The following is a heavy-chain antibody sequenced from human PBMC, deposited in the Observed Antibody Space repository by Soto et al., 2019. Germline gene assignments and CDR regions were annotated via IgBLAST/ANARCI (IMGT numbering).Heavy chain of an antibody. CDR2: INAGNGNT. Sequence: GASVKVSCKASGYTFTSYAMHWVRQAPGQRLEWMGWINAGNGNTKYSQKFQGRVTITRDTSASTAYMELSSLRSEDTAVYYCARGIRGAYYYDSSGYYRDDYAFDIWGQGTMVTVSS. D-gene: IGHD3-22*01. J-gene: IGHJ3*02. CDR1: GYTFTSYA. V-gene: IGHV1-3*01. CDR3: ARGIRGAYYYDSSGYYRDDYAFDI.